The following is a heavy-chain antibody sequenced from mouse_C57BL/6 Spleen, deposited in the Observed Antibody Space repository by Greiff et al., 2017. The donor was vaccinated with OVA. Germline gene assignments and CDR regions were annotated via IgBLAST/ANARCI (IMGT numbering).Heavy chain of an antibody. J-gene: IGHJ2*01. CDR1: GFTFSSYA. CDR2: ISDGGSYT. V-gene: IGHV5-4*01. Sequence: DVQLVESGGGLVKPGGSLKLSCAASGFTFSSYAMSWVRQTPEKRLEWVATISDGGSYTYYPDNVKGRFTISRDNAKNNLYLQMSHLKSEDTAMYYCARENPYFDYWGQGTTLTVSS. CDR3: ARENPYFDY.